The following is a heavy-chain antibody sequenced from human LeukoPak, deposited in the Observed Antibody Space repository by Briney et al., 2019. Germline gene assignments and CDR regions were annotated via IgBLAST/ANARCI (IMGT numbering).Heavy chain of an antibody. D-gene: IGHD3-22*01. Sequence: SETLSVTCTVSGGSISVGSYYWSWIRQHPGKGLEWIGYIYYSGSTYYNPSLKSRVTLSVDTSENQFSLKLSSVTAADTAVYYCARAKYYESRDHRLADYWGQGTLVTVSS. J-gene: IGHJ4*02. CDR3: ARAKYYESRDHRLADY. V-gene: IGHV4-31*03. CDR1: GGSISVGSYY. CDR2: IYYSGST.